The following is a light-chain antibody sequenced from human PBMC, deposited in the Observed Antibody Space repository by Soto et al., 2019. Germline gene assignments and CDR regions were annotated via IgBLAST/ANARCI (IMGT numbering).Light chain of an antibody. CDR2: GTS. J-gene: IGLJ1*01. CDR1: TGAVTSGNS. CDR3: RLYYGGVRV. V-gene: IGLV7-43*01. Sequence: QAVVTQEPSLTVSPGGTVTLTCASSTGAVTSGNSPDWLQQKPGQAPRSLIYGTSNKYSWTPARFSGSLLGGKAALTLSGVQPEDEAEYYCRLYYGGVRVFGTGTKVTVL.